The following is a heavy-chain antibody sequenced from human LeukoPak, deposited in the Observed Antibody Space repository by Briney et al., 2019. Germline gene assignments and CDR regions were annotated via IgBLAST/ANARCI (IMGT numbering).Heavy chain of an antibody. V-gene: IGHV3-21*01. CDR2: ISSDSSYI. Sequence: GGSLRLSCAASGFNFNTYTMNWVRQAPGKGLEWVSSISSDSSYIYYADAVHGRFTVSRDNAKYSLYLQMNSLRAEDTAVYYCASNLNYYDSSGYFDYYGMDVWGQGTTVTVSS. D-gene: IGHD3-22*01. CDR3: ASNLNYYDSSGYFDYYGMDV. J-gene: IGHJ6*02. CDR1: GFNFNTYT.